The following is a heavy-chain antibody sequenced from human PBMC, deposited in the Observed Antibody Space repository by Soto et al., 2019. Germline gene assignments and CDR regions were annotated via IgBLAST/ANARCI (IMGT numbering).Heavy chain of an antibody. CDR2: ISGSGSTI. J-gene: IGHJ5*02. CDR3: ARGTDLRPRVRGVIRGWFCP. CDR1: GFTFSDYY. D-gene: IGHD3-10*01. V-gene: IGHV3-11*01. Sequence: QVQLVESGGGLVKPGGSLRLSCAASGFTFSDYYMTWIRQAPGKGLEWVSYISGSGSTIYYAGSVKGRFAISRDNSKDSLYLELSRLRGEDTAVYYCARGTDLRPRVRGVIRGWFCPWCQGTLVTVSA.